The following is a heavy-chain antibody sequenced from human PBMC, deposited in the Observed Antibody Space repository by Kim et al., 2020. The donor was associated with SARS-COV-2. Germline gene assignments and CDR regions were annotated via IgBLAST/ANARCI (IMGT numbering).Heavy chain of an antibody. Sequence: GGSLRLSCSASGFTFSSYSMHWVRQAPGKGLEYVSAISRNGGSTYYADSVKGRFTISRDNSKNTLYLQMSSLRAEDTAVYYCVKGDTAMASANAFDIWGQGTMVTVSS. CDR3: VKGDTAMASANAFDI. D-gene: IGHD5-18*01. CDR1: GFTFSSYS. V-gene: IGHV3-64D*09. J-gene: IGHJ3*02. CDR2: ISRNGGST.